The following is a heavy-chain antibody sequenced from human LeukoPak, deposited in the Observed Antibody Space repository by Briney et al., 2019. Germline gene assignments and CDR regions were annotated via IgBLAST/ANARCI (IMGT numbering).Heavy chain of an antibody. J-gene: IGHJ4*02. V-gene: IGHV3-30*03. Sequence: GGSLRLSCAASGFTFRIYNMHWVRQAPGKGLEWVAVITYDGSEKYYAESVKGRFTISRDNSKDTLYLQMNSLRAEDTAVYYCASNSGYEKGYWGQGTLATVSS. CDR3: ASNSGYEKGY. D-gene: IGHD5-12*01. CDR1: GFTFRIYN. CDR2: ITYDGSEK.